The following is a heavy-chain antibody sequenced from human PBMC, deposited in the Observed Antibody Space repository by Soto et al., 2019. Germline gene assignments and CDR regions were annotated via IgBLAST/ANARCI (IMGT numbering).Heavy chain of an antibody. D-gene: IGHD3-22*01. CDR3: ARYYYDSSGYYRFDY. V-gene: IGHV1-46*01. Sequence: ASVKVSCKGSGYTFTGYYIHWVRQAPGQGLEWMGIINPTGGGTSYAQKFQGRLTMTRDTSTSTVYMELSGLTSEDTAVYYCARYYYDSSGYYRFDYWGQGTQVTVSS. J-gene: IGHJ4*02. CDR2: INPTGGGT. CDR1: GYTFTGYY.